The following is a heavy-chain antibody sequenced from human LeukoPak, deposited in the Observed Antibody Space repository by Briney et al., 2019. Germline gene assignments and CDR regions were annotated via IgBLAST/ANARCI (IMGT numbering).Heavy chain of an antibody. Sequence: GGSLRLSCAATGFTFSSYGMHWVRQAPGKGLEWVAVIWYDGSNKYYADSVKGRFTISRDNSKNTLYLQMNSLRAEDTAVYYCAREAAAGLYYFDYWGQGTLVTVSS. J-gene: IGHJ4*02. CDR3: AREAAAGLYYFDY. V-gene: IGHV3-33*01. D-gene: IGHD6-13*01. CDR1: GFTFSSYG. CDR2: IWYDGSNK.